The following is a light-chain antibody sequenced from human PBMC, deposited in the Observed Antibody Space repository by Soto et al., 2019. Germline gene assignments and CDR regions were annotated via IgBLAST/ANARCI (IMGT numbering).Light chain of an antibody. V-gene: IGKV3-20*01. CDR3: HQYDTSPWT. CDR1: QRVSSSY. Sequence: EIVLTQSPGTLSLSPGERATLSCRASQRVSSSYLAWYQQKPGQAPRLLIYGASSRATGIPDRFSGTGSGTDFTLTIIRLEPEDFAVYYCHQYDTSPWTFGQGTKVEIK. J-gene: IGKJ1*01. CDR2: GAS.